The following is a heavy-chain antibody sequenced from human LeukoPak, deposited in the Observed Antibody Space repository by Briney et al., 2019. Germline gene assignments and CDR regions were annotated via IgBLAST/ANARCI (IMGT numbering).Heavy chain of an antibody. V-gene: IGHV3-11*04. J-gene: IGHJ4*02. CDR1: GFTFSDYY. CDR3: AKDFNWAFDY. CDR2: ISSSGNTT. Sequence: GGSLRLSCAASGFTFSDYYMSWIRQAPGKGLECVSYISSSGNTTYHADSVKGRFTISRDISKNTVYLQMNSLRVEDTAVYYCAKDFNWAFDYWGQGTLVTVSS. D-gene: IGHD1-1*01.